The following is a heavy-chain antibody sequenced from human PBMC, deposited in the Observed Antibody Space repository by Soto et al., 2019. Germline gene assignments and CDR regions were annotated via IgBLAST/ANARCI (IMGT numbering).Heavy chain of an antibody. CDR2: IGWNSYTI. V-gene: IGHV3-9*01. CDR1: GFTFDNYA. CDR3: ARGYSGFGASSYFDY. Sequence: SLRLSCSAAGFTFDNYAMYWVRQAPGKGLEWVSGIGWNSYTINYADSVKGRFTISRDNAKNSLYLQMNSLRAEDTALYYCARGYSGFGASSYFDYWGQGTLVTVSS. D-gene: IGHD3-16*01. J-gene: IGHJ4*02.